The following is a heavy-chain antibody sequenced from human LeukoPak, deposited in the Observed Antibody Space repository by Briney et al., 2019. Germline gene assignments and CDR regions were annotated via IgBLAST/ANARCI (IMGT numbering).Heavy chain of an antibody. CDR2: ISGSGDNT. CDR3: AKPWDYSNYGPFDY. J-gene: IGHJ4*02. D-gene: IGHD4-11*01. Sequence: PGGSLRLSCAASGFTFSNYAMSWVRQAPGKGLEWVSAISGSGDNTYYADSAKGRFTISRDNSKNTLYLQMNSLRAEDTAVYYCAKPWDYSNYGPFDYWGQGTLVTVSS. CDR1: GFTFSNYA. V-gene: IGHV3-23*01.